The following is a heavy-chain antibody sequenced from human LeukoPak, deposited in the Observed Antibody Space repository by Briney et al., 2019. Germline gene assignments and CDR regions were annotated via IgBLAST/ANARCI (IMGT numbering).Heavy chain of an antibody. J-gene: IGHJ4*02. Sequence: SGGSLRLSCSASGFTFSSYAMHWVRQAPGKGLEYVSAISSNGGSTYYADSVKGRFTISRDNSKNTLYLQMSSLRAEDTAVYYCVKGGTVLCSGGSCHNNFDYWGQGTLVTVSS. CDR2: ISSNGGST. CDR3: VKGGTVLCSGGSCHNNFDY. CDR1: GFTFSSYA. V-gene: IGHV3-64D*06. D-gene: IGHD2-15*01.